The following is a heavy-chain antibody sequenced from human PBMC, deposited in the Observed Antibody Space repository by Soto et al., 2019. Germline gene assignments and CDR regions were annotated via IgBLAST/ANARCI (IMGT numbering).Heavy chain of an antibody. Sequence: EVQLLESGGGLVQPGGSLRLSCAASGFTFSNYATTWVRQAPGKGLEWVSAISGSGGSTYYADSVKGRFTISRDNSKNTLYLQMDSLRAEDTAVYYCANPPPTMESTIYYYYGMDVWGQGTTVTVSS. CDR2: ISGSGGST. J-gene: IGHJ6*02. D-gene: IGHD1-26*01. V-gene: IGHV3-23*01. CDR1: GFTFSNYA. CDR3: ANPPPTMESTIYYYYGMDV.